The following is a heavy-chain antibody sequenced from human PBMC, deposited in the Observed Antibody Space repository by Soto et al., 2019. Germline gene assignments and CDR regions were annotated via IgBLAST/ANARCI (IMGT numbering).Heavy chain of an antibody. CDR3: ARDEIRFSWAYGMDV. CDR1: GFTFSSYA. D-gene: IGHD3-3*01. V-gene: IGHV3-30-3*01. J-gene: IGHJ6*02. Sequence: QVQLVESGGGVVQPGRSLRLSCAASGFTFSSYAMHWVRQAPGKGLEWVAVISYDGSNKYYADSLQGRFTISRDNSKNTLYLQMNSLRAEDTAVYYCARDEIRFSWAYGMDVWGQGTTVTVSS. CDR2: ISYDGSNK.